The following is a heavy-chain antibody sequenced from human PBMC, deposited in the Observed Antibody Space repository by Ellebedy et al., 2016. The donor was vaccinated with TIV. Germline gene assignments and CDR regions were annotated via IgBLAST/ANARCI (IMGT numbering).Heavy chain of an antibody. CDR2: INHSGST. Sequence: SETLSLXXTVSGGSISSGDYYWSWIRQPPGKGLEWIGEINHSGSTNYNPSLKSRVTISVDTSKNQFSLKLSSVTAADTAVYYCARSGGYCTNGVCFWVYWGQGTLVTVSS. D-gene: IGHD2-8*01. V-gene: IGHV4-30-4*01. CDR3: ARSGGYCTNGVCFWVY. CDR1: GGSISSGDYY. J-gene: IGHJ4*02.